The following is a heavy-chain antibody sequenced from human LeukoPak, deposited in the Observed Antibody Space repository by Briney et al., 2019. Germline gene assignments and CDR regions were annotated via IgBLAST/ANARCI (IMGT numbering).Heavy chain of an antibody. J-gene: IGHJ4*02. V-gene: IGHV4-4*07. CDR3: ARESKSYDGSGYYHDS. CDR2: IYASGGT. CDR1: GGSISSYY. Sequence: SESLSLTCSVSGGSISSYYWSWIRQPAGKGLEWIGRIYASGGTDYNPSLKSRVTMSVDTSKNQFSLKLWSVTAADTAVYYCARESKSYDGSGYYHDSWGQGTLVTVSS. D-gene: IGHD3-22*01.